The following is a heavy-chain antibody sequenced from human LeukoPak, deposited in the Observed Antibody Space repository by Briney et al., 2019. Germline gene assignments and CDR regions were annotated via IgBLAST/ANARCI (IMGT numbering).Heavy chain of an antibody. CDR1: NDSIRSSY. Sequence: SETLSLTCTVSNDSIRSSYWGWIGRPPGGPREGFGNIYYSGSANYNPSLKDRVSMSVDTSKNQLSLRLNSVTAADTAIYYCARERGGHRTGQFDQWGQGILVTVSS. J-gene: IGHJ4*02. D-gene: IGHD1-1*01. CDR2: IYYSGSA. CDR3: ARERGGHRTGQFDQ. V-gene: IGHV4-59*13.